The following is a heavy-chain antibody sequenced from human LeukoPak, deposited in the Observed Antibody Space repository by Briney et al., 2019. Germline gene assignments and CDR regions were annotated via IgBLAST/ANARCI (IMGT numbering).Heavy chain of an antibody. J-gene: IGHJ4*02. CDR1: GFTFSSYA. CDR3: AKWVYDSSGHDY. Sequence: GGSLRLSCAASGFTFSSYAMSWVRQAPGKGLEWVSAISGSGGSTYYADSVKGRFTTSRDNSKNTLYLQMNSLRAEDTAVYYCAKWVYDSSGHDYWGQGTLVTVSS. CDR2: ISGSGGST. V-gene: IGHV3-23*01. D-gene: IGHD3-22*01.